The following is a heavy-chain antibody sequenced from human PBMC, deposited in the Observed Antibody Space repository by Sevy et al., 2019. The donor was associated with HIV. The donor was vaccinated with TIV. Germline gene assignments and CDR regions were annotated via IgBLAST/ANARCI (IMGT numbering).Heavy chain of an antibody. Sequence: SETLSLTCTVSGGSISSGGYYWSWIRQHPGKGLEWIGYIYYSGSTYYNPSLKSRVTISVDTSKNQFSLKLSPVTAADTAVYYCARVGYYDSSGYPEVGHYFDYWGQGTLVTVSS. CDR2: IYYSGST. CDR3: ARVGYYDSSGYPEVGHYFDY. D-gene: IGHD3-22*01. J-gene: IGHJ4*02. V-gene: IGHV4-31*03. CDR1: GGSISSGGYY.